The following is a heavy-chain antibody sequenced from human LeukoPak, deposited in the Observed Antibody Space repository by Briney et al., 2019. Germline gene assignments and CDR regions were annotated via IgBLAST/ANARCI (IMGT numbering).Heavy chain of an antibody. CDR1: GGSISSSRYY. CDR2: IYYSGST. CDR3: ARVLRDGPERLSGFDY. V-gene: IGHV4-61*05. D-gene: IGHD5-24*01. J-gene: IGHJ4*02. Sequence: SETLSLTCTVSGGSISSSRYYWGWIRQPPGKGLEWIGYIYYSGSTNYNPSLKSRVTISVDTSKNQFSLKLSSVTAADTAVYYCARVLRDGPERLSGFDYWGQGTLVTVSS.